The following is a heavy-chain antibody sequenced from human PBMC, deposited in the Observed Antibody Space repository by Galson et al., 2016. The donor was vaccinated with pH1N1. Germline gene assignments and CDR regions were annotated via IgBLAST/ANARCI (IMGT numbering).Heavy chain of an antibody. D-gene: IGHD5-12*01. V-gene: IGHV2-5*02. CDR1: GLSVSTSGAG. CDR3: AHREVTITNAFDV. CDR2: IQSVDDK. Sequence: LALVKPTQTLTLTCTFSGLSVSTSGAGVAWIRQPPGKALGWLALIQSVDDKRNSPSLKNRLTITKDISKIQVVLTMTNMAPADTSTYYCAHREVTITNAFDVWGQGTMVTVSS. J-gene: IGHJ3*01.